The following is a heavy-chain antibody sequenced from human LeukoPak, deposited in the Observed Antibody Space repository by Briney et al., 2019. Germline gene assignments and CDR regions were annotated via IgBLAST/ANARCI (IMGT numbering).Heavy chain of an antibody. Sequence: PGGSLRLSCAASGFTFSNYNMNWVRQAPGKGLEWVSSISSSSSYIYYADSVKGRFTISRGNAKNSLYLQMNSLRAEDTAVYYCVRGVGGSSGWYPDFWGQGTLVTVSS. CDR1: GFTFSNYN. J-gene: IGHJ4*02. V-gene: IGHV3-21*01. CDR3: VRGVGGSSGWYPDF. CDR2: ISSSSSYI. D-gene: IGHD6-19*01.